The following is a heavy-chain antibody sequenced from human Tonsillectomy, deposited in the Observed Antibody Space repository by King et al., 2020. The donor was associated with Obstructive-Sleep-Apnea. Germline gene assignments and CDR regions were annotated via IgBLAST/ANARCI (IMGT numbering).Heavy chain of an antibody. J-gene: IGHJ4*02. V-gene: IGHV3-15*01. CDR1: GFTFKNAH. Sequence: VQLVESGGGLVKPGGSLRLSCAASGFTFKNAHLSWVRQAPGTGLEWVGRIKTETEGGTNDYAAPAKGRFTISRDDSTDTLYLHMNSLRTEDTAMYYCSTEGDVGPADLSYWGRGTLVTVSP. CDR2: IKTETEGGTN. CDR3: STEGDVGPADLSY. D-gene: IGHD1-26*01.